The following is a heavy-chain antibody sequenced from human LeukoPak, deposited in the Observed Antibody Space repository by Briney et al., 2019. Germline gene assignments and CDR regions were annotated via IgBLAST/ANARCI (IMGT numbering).Heavy chain of an antibody. D-gene: IGHD5-18*01. J-gene: IGHJ4*02. Sequence: GGSLRLSCAASGFTVSSNYMSWVRQAPGKGLEWVSIIYSGGSTYYADSVKGRFTISRDNSKNTLYLQMNSLRAEDTAVYCCVRVGYSYGYGDWNHFDYWGQGTLVTVSS. CDR3: VRVGYSYGYGDWNHFDY. CDR1: GFTVSSNY. CDR2: IYSGGST. V-gene: IGHV3-66*02.